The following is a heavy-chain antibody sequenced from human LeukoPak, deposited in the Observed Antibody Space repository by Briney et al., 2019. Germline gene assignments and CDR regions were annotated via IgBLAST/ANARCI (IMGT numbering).Heavy chain of an antibody. CDR1: GHTFTGYY. J-gene: IGHJ5*02. V-gene: IGHV1-2*04. CDR3: ARAYSGSYTLNWFDP. Sequence: ASVKVSCKASGHTFTGYYMHWVRQAPGQGLEWMGWINPNSGGTNYAQKFQGWVTMTRDTSISTAYMELSRLRSDDTAVYYCARAYSGSYTLNWFDPWGQGTLVTVSS. CDR2: INPNSGGT. D-gene: IGHD3-10*01.